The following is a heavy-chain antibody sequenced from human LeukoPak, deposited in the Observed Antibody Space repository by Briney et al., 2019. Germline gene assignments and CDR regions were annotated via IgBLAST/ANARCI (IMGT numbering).Heavy chain of an antibody. CDR3: ARDALISMVRGLMFNHPFDC. D-gene: IGHD3-10*01. J-gene: IGHJ4*02. Sequence: GGSLRLSCAATGFTFSSFEMNWVRQAPGKGLEWVAYISNSSSAIYYADSVKGRFTISRDNAKNSLFLQMNSLRAEDTAVYYCARDALISMVRGLMFNHPFDCWGQGTLVAVSS. CDR1: GFTFSSFE. V-gene: IGHV3-48*03. CDR2: ISNSSSAI.